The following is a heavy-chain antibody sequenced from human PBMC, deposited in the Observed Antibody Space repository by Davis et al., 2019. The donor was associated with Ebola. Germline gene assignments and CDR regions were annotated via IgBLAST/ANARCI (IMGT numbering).Heavy chain of an antibody. CDR2: IQSDGSNK. J-gene: IGHJ1*01. CDR3: ARGWLRAYFQH. V-gene: IGHV3-30*02. D-gene: IGHD5-24*01. CDR1: GFTFSYSG. Sequence: PGASLRLSCAASGFTFSYSGMHWVRQAPGKGLEWVAFIQSDGSNKYYADSVKGRFTISRDNSKNTVYLQLNILRPEDTAVYYCARGWLRAYFQHWGQGTLVTVSS.